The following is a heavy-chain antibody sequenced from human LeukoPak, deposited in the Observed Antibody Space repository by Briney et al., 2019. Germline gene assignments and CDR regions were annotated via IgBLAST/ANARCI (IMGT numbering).Heavy chain of an antibody. CDR1: GYIFTAYG. Sequence: ASLKVSCKASGYIFTAYGISWVRQAPGQGLEWMGWISAFNGNTNYAQKFQGRVTMTTDTSTSTAYMELMSLRSDDTAVYYCARDLAYDSSGYYYPPTYWGQGTLVTVSS. CDR2: ISAFNGNT. CDR3: ARDLAYDSSGYYYPPTY. D-gene: IGHD3-22*01. V-gene: IGHV1-18*01. J-gene: IGHJ4*02.